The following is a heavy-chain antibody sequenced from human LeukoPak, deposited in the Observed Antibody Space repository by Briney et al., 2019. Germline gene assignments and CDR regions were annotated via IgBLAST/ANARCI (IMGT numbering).Heavy chain of an antibody. Sequence: GGSLRLSCAASGFTFDDYAMHWVRQAPGKGLEWVSGISWNSGSIGYADSVKGRFTISRDNSKNTLYLQMNSLRAEDTAVYYCAKEHSSGWYGYFQHWGQGTLVTVSS. CDR3: AKEHSSGWYGYFQH. CDR2: ISWNSGSI. CDR1: GFTFDDYA. D-gene: IGHD6-19*01. V-gene: IGHV3-9*01. J-gene: IGHJ1*01.